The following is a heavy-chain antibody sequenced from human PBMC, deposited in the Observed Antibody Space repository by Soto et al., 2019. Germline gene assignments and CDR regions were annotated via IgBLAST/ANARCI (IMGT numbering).Heavy chain of an antibody. V-gene: IGHV1-8*01. Sequence: ASVKVSCKASGYTFTSYDINWVRQATGQGLEWMGWMNPNSGNTGYAQKFQGRVTMTRNTSISTAYMELSSLRSEDTAVYYCARARLYCGGDCSNPYFDYWSQGTLVTVSS. CDR1: GYTFTSYD. D-gene: IGHD2-21*02. CDR2: MNPNSGNT. CDR3: ARARLYCGGDCSNPYFDY. J-gene: IGHJ4*02.